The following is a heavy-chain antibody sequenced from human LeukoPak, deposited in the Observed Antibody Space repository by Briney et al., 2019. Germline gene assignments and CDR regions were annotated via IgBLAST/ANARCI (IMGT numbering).Heavy chain of an antibody. CDR3: AREGFYCSGGRCSHRSAFDM. D-gene: IGHD2-15*01. J-gene: IGHJ3*02. CDR2: LNVFTGNT. CDR1: GYIFVDYA. Sequence: ASVKVSCKASGYIFVDYAMHWVRQAPGQGLEWMGWLNVFTGNTKYSQKFQARVTITRDTAANTAYMELSSLTSEDTAVYYCAREGFYCSGGRCSHRSAFDMWGQGAMVTVSS. V-gene: IGHV1-3*01.